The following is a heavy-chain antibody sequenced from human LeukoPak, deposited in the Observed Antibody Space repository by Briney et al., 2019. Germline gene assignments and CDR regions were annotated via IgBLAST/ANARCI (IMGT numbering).Heavy chain of an antibody. Sequence: GASVKVSCKASGYTFTFYFIHWVRQAPGQRPEWMGWINCNTGDTNYAQKFQGRVSMTRDTSTSTLYMDLTSLTSDYTAVYYCARDRYFGGNSYGYWGQGTLVTVSS. CDR1: GYTFTFYF. J-gene: IGHJ4*02. CDR3: ARDRYFGGNSYGY. D-gene: IGHD4-23*01. V-gene: IGHV1-2*02. CDR2: INCNTGDT.